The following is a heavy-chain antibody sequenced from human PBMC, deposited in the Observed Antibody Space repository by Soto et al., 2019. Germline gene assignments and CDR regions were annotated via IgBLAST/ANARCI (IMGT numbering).Heavy chain of an antibody. V-gene: IGHV5-51*01. Sequence: GESLKISCKGSGYSFTSYWIGWVRQMPGKGLEWMGNIYPGDSDTRYSPSFQGQVTISADKSISTAYLQWSSLKASDTAIYYSVRAAAAGKYYHGVDVWGEGTTVTVSS. J-gene: IGHJ6*04. CDR1: GYSFTSYW. D-gene: IGHD6-13*01. CDR3: VRAAAAGKYYHGVDV. CDR2: IYPGDSDT.